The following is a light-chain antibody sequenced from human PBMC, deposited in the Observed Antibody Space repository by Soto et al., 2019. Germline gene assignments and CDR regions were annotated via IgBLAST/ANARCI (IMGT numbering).Light chain of an antibody. CDR1: QSISSY. CDR3: QQSYSTPWT. J-gene: IGKJ1*01. V-gene: IGKV1-39*01. Sequence: DIQISQSPSSVSAPVGDRVTITCRASQSISSYLNWYQQKPGKAPKLLIYAASSLQSGVPSRFSGSGSGTDFTLTISSLQPEDFATYYCQQSYSTPWTFGQGTKVDI. CDR2: AAS.